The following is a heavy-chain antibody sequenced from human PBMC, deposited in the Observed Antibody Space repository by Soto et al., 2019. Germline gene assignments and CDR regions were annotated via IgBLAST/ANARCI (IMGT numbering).Heavy chain of an antibody. Sequence: GASVKVSCKASGGTFSSYTISWVRQAPGQGLEWMGRIIPILGIANYAQKFQGRVTITADKSTSTAYMELSSLRSEVTAVYYCARAFYGGNPYYYYGMDVWGQGTTVTVSS. CDR2: IIPILGIA. CDR1: GGTFSSYT. D-gene: IGHD4-17*01. CDR3: ARAFYGGNPYYYYGMDV. J-gene: IGHJ6*02. V-gene: IGHV1-69*02.